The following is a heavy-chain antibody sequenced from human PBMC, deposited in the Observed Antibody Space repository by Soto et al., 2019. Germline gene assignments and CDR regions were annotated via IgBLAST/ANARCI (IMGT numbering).Heavy chain of an antibody. Sequence: PVGSLRLSCAASGFTFSSYGMHWVRQAPGKGLEWVAVIWYDGSNKYYADSVKGRFTISRDNSKNTLYLQMNSLRAEDTAVYYCAEEGESAAAGHYYYYYGMDVWGQGTTVTVS. J-gene: IGHJ6*02. V-gene: IGHV3-33*06. CDR1: GFTFSSYG. CDR2: IWYDGSNK. CDR3: AEEGESAAAGHYYYYYGMDV. D-gene: IGHD6-13*01.